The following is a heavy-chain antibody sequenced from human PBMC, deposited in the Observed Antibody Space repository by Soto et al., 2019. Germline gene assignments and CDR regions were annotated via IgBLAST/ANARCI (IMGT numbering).Heavy chain of an antibody. J-gene: IGHJ5*02. D-gene: IGHD6-13*01. Sequence: GGSLRLSCSASGFTFSSYAMHWVRQAPGKGLEWVSSISSSSSYIYYADSVKGRFTISRDNAKNSLYLQMNSLRAEDTAVYYCARDDESAAGTAWFDPWGQGTLVTVSS. V-gene: IGHV3-21*01. CDR1: GFTFSSYA. CDR2: ISSSSSYI. CDR3: ARDDESAAGTAWFDP.